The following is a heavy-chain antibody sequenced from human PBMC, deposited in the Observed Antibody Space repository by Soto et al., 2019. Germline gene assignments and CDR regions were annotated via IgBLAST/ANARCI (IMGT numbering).Heavy chain of an antibody. CDR1: GGTFSSYA. Sequence: QVQLVQSGAEVKKPGSSVKVSCKASGGTFSSYAISWVRQAPGQGLEWMGWIIPISGTANYAQKFQGRVTITAVESTRKAYMELSSLRSEHTAVYYCARSLSGELLQHYFDYWGQGTLVTVSS. CDR3: ARSLSGELLQHYFDY. CDR2: IIPISGTA. J-gene: IGHJ4*02. V-gene: IGHV1-69*01. D-gene: IGHD1-26*01.